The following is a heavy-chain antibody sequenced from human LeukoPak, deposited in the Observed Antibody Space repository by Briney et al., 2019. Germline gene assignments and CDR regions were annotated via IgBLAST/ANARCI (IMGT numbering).Heavy chain of an antibody. CDR3: TTLAVPYCSSTSCYRSWLHDY. CDR1: GFTFSGSA. CDR2: IRSKANSYAT. J-gene: IGHJ4*02. V-gene: IGHV3-73*01. Sequence: GGSLRLSCAASGFTFSGSAMHWVRQASGKGLEWVGRIRSKANSYATAYAASVKGRFTISRDDSKNTAYLQMNSLKTEDTAVYYCTTLAVPYCSSTSCYRSWLHDYWGQGTLVTVSS. D-gene: IGHD2-2*01.